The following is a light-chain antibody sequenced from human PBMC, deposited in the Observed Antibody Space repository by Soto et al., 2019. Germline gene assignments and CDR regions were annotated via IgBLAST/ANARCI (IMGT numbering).Light chain of an antibody. CDR2: NAP. CDR3: QQFNGYSTWT. V-gene: IGKV1-5*01. Sequence: DIQMTQSPSTLSASVGDRVTITCRASQSISFYLAWYQQKPGKAPKLLIFNAPTLKSGVPSRFSGSGSGTEFTLTINGLQPDDFATYYCQQFNGYSTWTFGQGTKVEFK. CDR1: QSISFY. J-gene: IGKJ1*01.